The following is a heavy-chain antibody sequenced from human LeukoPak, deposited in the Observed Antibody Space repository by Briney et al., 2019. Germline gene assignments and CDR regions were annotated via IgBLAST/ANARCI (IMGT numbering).Heavy chain of an antibody. CDR3: ARSEKLPRGYYDRSDYYYMDV. J-gene: IGHJ6*03. D-gene: IGHD3-3*01. CDR2: INPNSGGT. CDR1: GYTFTGYY. Sequence: ASVKVSCKASGYTFTGYYMHWVRQAPGQGLEWMGWINPNSGGTNYAQKFQGRVTMTRDTSISTAYMELSRLRSDDTAVYYCARSEKLPRGYYDRSDYYYMDVWGKGTTVTVSS. V-gene: IGHV1-2*02.